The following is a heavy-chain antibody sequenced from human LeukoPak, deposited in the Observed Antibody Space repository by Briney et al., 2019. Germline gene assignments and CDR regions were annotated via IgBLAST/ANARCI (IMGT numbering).Heavy chain of an antibody. CDR3: ARDRRTVPGYCSGGSCYLNNWFDP. CDR2: INAGNGNT. J-gene: IGHJ5*02. D-gene: IGHD2-15*01. CDR1: GYTFTSYA. Sequence: ASVTVSCKASGYTFTSYAMHWVRQAPGQRLEWMGWINAGNGNTKYSQKFQGRVTITRDTSASTAYMELSSLRSEDTAVYYCARDRRTVPGYCSGGSCYLNNWFDPWGQGTLVTVSS. V-gene: IGHV1-3*01.